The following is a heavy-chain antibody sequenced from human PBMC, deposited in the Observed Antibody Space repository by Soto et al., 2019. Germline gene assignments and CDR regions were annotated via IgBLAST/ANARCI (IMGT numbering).Heavy chain of an antibody. V-gene: IGHV1-18*01. D-gene: IGHD6-19*01. Sequence: QVQLVQSGAEVQKPGASVKVSCKASGYTFTNYVLSLVRQAPGQGLEWMGWISAYTGNTDYAQKLQGRVTMTTDTSTRTAYMGVSSLKSGNTAVYYCARERRYSRGWYYLDYWGQETMFIVSS. CDR2: ISAYTGNT. CDR3: ARERRYSRGWYYLDY. J-gene: IGHJ4*02. CDR1: GYTFTNYV.